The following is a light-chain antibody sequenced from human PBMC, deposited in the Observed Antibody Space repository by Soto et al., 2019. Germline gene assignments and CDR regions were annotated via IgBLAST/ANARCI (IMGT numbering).Light chain of an antibody. V-gene: IGKV3-20*01. J-gene: IGKJ2*01. CDR1: QSVSSSS. Sequence: EIVLRQSPGTLSLSPGERATVSCRASQSVSSSSLAWYQQKPGQGPRLLVYGTSRRATGIPDRFSGSGSGTDFPLTISRLEPEDSAVYYCQPYGNPPTFGQGTKLQIK. CDR3: QPYGNPPT. CDR2: GTS.